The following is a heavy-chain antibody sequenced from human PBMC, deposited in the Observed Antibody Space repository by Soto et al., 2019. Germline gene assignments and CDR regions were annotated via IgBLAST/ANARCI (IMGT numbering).Heavy chain of an antibody. D-gene: IGHD2-15*01. CDR1: GDSVSSNGAC. V-gene: IGHV6-1*01. J-gene: IGHJ6*02. CDR3: ARVHCSAGTCLDGLDF. CDR2: IYYRSKWFH. Sequence: PSQTLSLTCVISGDSVSSNGACWNWIRQSPSRGLQWLGRIYYRSKWFHDYAASVESRMAINPDTSRNQFSLQLNYVTPEDTAEYYCARVHCSAGTCLDGLDFWGQGTTVTVSS.